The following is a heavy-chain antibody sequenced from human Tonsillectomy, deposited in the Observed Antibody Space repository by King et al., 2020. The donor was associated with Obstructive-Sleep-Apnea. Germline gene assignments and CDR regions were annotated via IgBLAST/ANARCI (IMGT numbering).Heavy chain of an antibody. CDR3: ARAGDAFDI. CDR2: ISAYNGNT. Sequence: QLVQSGAEVKKPGASVKVSCKASGYTFTSYFISWVRQAPGQGLEWMGWISAYNGNTNYAQKLQGSVTRSTDTTTSTAYMELMSLRSDDPAVYYCARAGDAFDIWGQGTMVTVPS. V-gene: IGHV1-18*01. J-gene: IGHJ3*02. CDR1: GYTFTSYF.